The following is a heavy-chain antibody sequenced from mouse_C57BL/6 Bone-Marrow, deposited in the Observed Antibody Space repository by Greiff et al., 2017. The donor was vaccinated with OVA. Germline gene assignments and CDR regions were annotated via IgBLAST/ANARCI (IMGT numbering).Heavy chain of an antibody. J-gene: IGHJ2*01. Sequence: EVQLQQSGPELVKPGASVKISCKASGYTFTDYYMNWVKQSHGKSLEWIGDINPNNGGTSYNQKFKGKATLTVDKSSSTAYMELRSLTSEDSAVYYCAKEGFITTVVAPYYFDYWGQGTTLTVSS. D-gene: IGHD1-1*01. CDR2: INPNNGGT. V-gene: IGHV1-26*01. CDR1: GYTFTDYY. CDR3: AKEGFITTVVAPYYFDY.